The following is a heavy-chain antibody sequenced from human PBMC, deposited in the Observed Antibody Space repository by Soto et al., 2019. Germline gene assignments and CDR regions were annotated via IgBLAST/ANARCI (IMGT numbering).Heavy chain of an antibody. CDR1: GYSISSHYR. J-gene: IGHJ4*02. Sequence: PSGTLSLTCAVSGYSISSHYRWGWIRQPPGKGLEWLGSIYHSGSTYYSPALKSRVTISLDTSKSQFSLKLTSVTAAATAVYYCARERRDLYDTTDYFDYWGQGTLVTVSS. CDR3: ARERRDLYDTTDYFDY. D-gene: IGHD3-22*01. CDR2: IYHSGST. V-gene: IGHV4-38-2*02.